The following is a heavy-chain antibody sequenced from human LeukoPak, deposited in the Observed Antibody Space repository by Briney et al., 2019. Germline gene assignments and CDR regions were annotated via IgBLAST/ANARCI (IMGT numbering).Heavy chain of an antibody. CDR2: IIPILGIA. J-gene: IGHJ3*02. Sequence: SVKVSCKASGGTFSSYTISWVRQAPGQGLEWMGRIIPILGIANYAQKFQGRVTITADKSTSTDYMELSSLRSEDTAVYYCARVRRLYYDILTGSEDAFDIWGQGTMVTVSS. D-gene: IGHD3-9*01. V-gene: IGHV1-69*02. CDR3: ARVRRLYYDILTGSEDAFDI. CDR1: GGTFSSYT.